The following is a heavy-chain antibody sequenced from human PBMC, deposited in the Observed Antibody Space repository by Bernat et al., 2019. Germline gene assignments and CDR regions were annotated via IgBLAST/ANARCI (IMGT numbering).Heavy chain of an antibody. V-gene: IGHV4-59*12. Sequence: QVQLRGSGPGLVKPSETLSLTCTVSGGSIRDFYWSWIRQPPGKGLEWIGYIYHSGNTNYNPSLKSRLTMSVDTSKSQFSLKLNTVTAADTAVYYCARHGDYVGVSYCFYYWGQGPLVTVSS. CDR1: GGSIRDFY. J-gene: IGHJ4*02. CDR2: IYHSGNT. CDR3: ARHGDYVGVSYCFYY. D-gene: IGHD4-17*01.